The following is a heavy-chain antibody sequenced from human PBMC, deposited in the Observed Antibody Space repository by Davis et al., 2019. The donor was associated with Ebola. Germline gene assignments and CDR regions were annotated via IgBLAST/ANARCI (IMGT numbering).Heavy chain of an antibody. CDR1: GFTFSNYW. V-gene: IGHV5-51*01. J-gene: IGHJ6*02. CDR3: AREDDGMDV. Sequence: GESLKISCKGSGFTFSNYWIGWVRQMPGKGLEWMGIIYPGDSDTRYSPSFQGRVTISADTSINTAYLQWSSLKASDTAMYYCAREDDGMDVWGPGTTVTVSS. CDR2: IYPGDSDT.